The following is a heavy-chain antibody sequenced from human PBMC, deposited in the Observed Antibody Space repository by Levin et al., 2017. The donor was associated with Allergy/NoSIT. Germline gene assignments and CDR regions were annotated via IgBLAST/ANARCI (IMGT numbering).Heavy chain of an antibody. V-gene: IGHV3-30*04. Sequence: QAGGSLRLSCAASGFTFSSYAMHWVRQAPGKGLEWVTIISYDGSNKYYADSVKGRFTISRDNSKNTLYLQMNSLRAEDTAVYYCAKAASRREGGYSSSWGQGTLVTVSS. D-gene: IGHD6-13*01. CDR3: AKAASRREGGYSSS. CDR2: ISYDGSNK. CDR1: GFTFSSYA. J-gene: IGHJ4*02.